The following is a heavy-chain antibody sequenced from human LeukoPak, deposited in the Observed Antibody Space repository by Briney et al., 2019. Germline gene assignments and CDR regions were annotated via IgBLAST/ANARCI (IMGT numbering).Heavy chain of an antibody. CDR1: GFTFSDYY. J-gene: IGHJ4*02. V-gene: IGHV3-11*01. CDR3: ARTPTHPHFDY. D-gene: IGHD2-15*01. CDR2: ISSSGSTI. Sequence: VTPGGSLRLSCAASGFTFSDYYMRWIRQAPGKWLEWVSYISSSGSTIYYADSVKGRFTISRDNAKNSLYLQMNSLRAEDTAVYYCARTPTHPHFDYWGQGTLVTVSS.